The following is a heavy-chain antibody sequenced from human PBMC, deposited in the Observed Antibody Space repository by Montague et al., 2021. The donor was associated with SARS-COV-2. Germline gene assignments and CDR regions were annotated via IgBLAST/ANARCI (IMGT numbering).Heavy chain of an antibody. D-gene: IGHD2-15*01. Sequence: TLSLTCTVSGASISSGGFYWSWLRQRPRKGLEWIGFIYYSGTTYHNPSLKSRLTISIDTSKNQFSLKLSSVTAADTAVYYCARGLPSQMVAGAIPNYAMDVWGQGTTVTVSS. CDR1: GASISSGGFY. V-gene: IGHV4-31*03. CDR2: IYYSGTT. J-gene: IGHJ6*02. CDR3: ARGLPSQMVAGAIPNYAMDV.